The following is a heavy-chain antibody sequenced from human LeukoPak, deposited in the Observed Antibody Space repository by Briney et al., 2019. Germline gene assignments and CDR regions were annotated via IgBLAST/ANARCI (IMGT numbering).Heavy chain of an antibody. Sequence: SETLSLTCTASGGSISSYYWSWIRQPPGKGLEWIGSIYYSGCTNYNPSLKSRVTISVDTSKNQFSLKLISVTAADTAVYYCARDSFPTGPATWGQGTLVTVSS. CDR3: ARDSFPTGPAT. D-gene: IGHD6-25*01. V-gene: IGHV4-59*01. CDR1: GGSISSYY. J-gene: IGHJ4*02. CDR2: IYYSGCT.